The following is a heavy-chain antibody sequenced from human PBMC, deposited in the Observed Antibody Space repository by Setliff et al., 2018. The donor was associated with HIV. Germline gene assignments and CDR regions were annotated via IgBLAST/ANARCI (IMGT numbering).Heavy chain of an antibody. CDR2: IHYTGRT. CDR1: GGSITGSPYY. Sequence: SETLSLTCTVSGGSITGSPYYWGWIRRPPVKGLEWIGSIHYTGRTYYNPSLKSRVPTSVDTSKNQLSLKLTSVSAADTAVYYCARVIPAGMPANWFDPWGHGTLVTVSS. CDR3: ARVIPAGMPANWFDP. J-gene: IGHJ5*02. D-gene: IGHD2-2*01. V-gene: IGHV4-39*01.